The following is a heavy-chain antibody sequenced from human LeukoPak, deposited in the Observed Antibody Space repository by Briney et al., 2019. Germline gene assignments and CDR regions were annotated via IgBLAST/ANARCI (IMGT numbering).Heavy chain of an antibody. V-gene: IGHV4-59*01. CDR2: IYYSGTT. Sequence: SETLSLTCAVSGGSISGYYWSWIRQPPGKGLEWIGYIYYSGTTNYNPSLKGRVTISVDTSKNQFPLKLSSVTAADTAVYFCARESPGSYFDYWGQGTLVTVSS. J-gene: IGHJ4*02. CDR3: ARESPGSYFDY. D-gene: IGHD3-10*01. CDR1: GGSISGYY.